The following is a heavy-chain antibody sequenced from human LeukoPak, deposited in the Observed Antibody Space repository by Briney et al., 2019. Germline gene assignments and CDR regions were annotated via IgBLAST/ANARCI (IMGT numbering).Heavy chain of an antibody. CDR3: ARTYYDFWSGYSGGYYFDY. CDR2: INHSGST. D-gene: IGHD3-3*01. Sequence: SETLSLTCAVHGGPFSGYYWSWIRQPPGKGLEWIGEINHSGSTNYNPSLKSRVTISVDTSKNQFSLKLSSVTAADTAVYYCARTYYDFWSGYSGGYYFDYWGQGTLVTVSS. J-gene: IGHJ4*02. V-gene: IGHV4-34*01. CDR1: GGPFSGYY.